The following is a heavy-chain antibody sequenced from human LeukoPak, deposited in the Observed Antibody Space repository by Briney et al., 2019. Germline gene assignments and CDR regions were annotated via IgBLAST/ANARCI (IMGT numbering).Heavy chain of an antibody. V-gene: IGHV3-30*02. CDR2: IRYDGSNK. J-gene: IGHJ4*02. CDR1: GFTFSSYG. D-gene: IGHD6-13*01. Sequence: GGSLRLSCAASGFTFSSYGMHWVRQAPGKGLEWVAFIRYDGSNKYYADSVKGRFTISRDNSKNTLYLQMNSLRAEDTAVYYCAKDPTTGIAAAGSAQDYWGQGTLITVSS. CDR3: AKDPTTGIAAAGSAQDY.